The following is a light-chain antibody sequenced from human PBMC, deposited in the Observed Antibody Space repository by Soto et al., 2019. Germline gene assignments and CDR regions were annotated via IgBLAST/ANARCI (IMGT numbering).Light chain of an antibody. J-gene: IGKJ1*01. CDR1: QSVSIN. Sequence: EIVMTQSPATLSVSPGERATLYCRASQSVSINLAWYQQKPGQAPRLLIYGASTRATGIPARFSGSGSGTEFTLTISSLQSEDFAVYYCQQYNNWPPWAFGQGTKVDIK. CDR2: GAS. CDR3: QQYNNWPPWA. V-gene: IGKV3-15*01.